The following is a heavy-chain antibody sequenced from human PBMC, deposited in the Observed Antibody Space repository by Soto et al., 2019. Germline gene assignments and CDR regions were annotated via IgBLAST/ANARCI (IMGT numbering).Heavy chain of an antibody. J-gene: IGHJ4*02. Sequence: SVEVSCKESGGTFSSYAISWVRQAPGQGLEWMGGIIPIFGTANYAQKFQGRVTITADKSTSTAYVELSSLRSEDTAVYYCASYLTKPTRFDYWGQGTLVTVSS. CDR1: GGTFSSYA. V-gene: IGHV1-69*06. CDR2: IIPIFGTA. CDR3: ASYLTKPTRFDY. D-gene: IGHD1-26*01.